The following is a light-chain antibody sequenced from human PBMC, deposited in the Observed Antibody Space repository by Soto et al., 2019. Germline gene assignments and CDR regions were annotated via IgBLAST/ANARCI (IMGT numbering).Light chain of an antibody. CDR3: QQYDNSPIT. CDR2: DAS. Sequence: EIVLTQSPATLSLSPGERATLSCRASQSVSSYLAWYQQKPGQAPRLLIYDASNRATGIPDRFSGTGSETDFTLTISRLEPEEFAVYYCQQYDNSPITFGQGTR. CDR1: QSVSSY. V-gene: IGKV3-20*01. J-gene: IGKJ5*01.